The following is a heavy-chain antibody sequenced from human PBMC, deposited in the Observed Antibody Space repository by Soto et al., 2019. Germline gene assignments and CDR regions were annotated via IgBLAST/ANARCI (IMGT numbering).Heavy chain of an antibody. CDR2: IGPESGAT. CDR1: GYTFTGHY. V-gene: IGHV1-2*02. D-gene: IGHD5-12*01. CDR3: VRGRSGQIVVFY. J-gene: IGHJ4*02. Sequence: ASVKVSCKASGYTFTGHYIHWVRQAPEQGPEWMGEIGPESGATRYAQKFQGRVTMTRDMSITTVYMELNNLSPDDTAVYYCVRGRSGQIVVFYWGQGTPVTVSS.